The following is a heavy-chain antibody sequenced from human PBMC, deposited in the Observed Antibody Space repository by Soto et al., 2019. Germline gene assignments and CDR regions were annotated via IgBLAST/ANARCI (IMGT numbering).Heavy chain of an antibody. CDR2: INHSGST. Sequence: SETLSLTCAVYGGSFSGYYWSWIRQPPGKGLEWIGEINHSGSTNYNPSLKSRVTISVDTSKNQFSLKLSSVTAADTAVYYCARHQIWQGGLGFDPWGQGTLVTVSS. V-gene: IGHV4-34*01. D-gene: IGHD3-16*01. CDR1: GGSFSGYY. CDR3: ARHQIWQGGLGFDP. J-gene: IGHJ5*02.